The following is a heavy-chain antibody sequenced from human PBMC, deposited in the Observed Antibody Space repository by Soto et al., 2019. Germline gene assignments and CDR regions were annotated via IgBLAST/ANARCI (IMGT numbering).Heavy chain of an antibody. CDR3: ARALGYCSSTSCYSGYYYGMDV. J-gene: IGHJ6*02. Sequence: GGSLRLSCAASGFTFSSYAMHWVRQAPGKGLEWVAVISYDGSNKYYADSVKGRFTISRDNSKNTLYLQMNSLRAEDTAVYYCARALGYCSSTSCYSGYYYGMDVWGQGTTVTVS. V-gene: IGHV3-30-3*01. CDR2: ISYDGSNK. CDR1: GFTFSSYA. D-gene: IGHD2-2*01.